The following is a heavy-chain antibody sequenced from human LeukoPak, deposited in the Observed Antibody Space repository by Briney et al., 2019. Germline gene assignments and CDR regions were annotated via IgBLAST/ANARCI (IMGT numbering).Heavy chain of an antibody. CDR3: PGGKQWLARRSRNWCDP. J-gene: IGHJ5*02. CDR1: GGSLISHY. Sequence: SETLSLTCTVSGGSLISHYWSWIRQPPGKGLEWIGEIHHSGSTNYNPSLKSRVTISVDTSKNQSSLKRSSWTPADPPLYYFPGGKQWLARRSRNWCDPWGQGTLVTVPS. D-gene: IGHD6-19*01. CDR2: IHHSGST. V-gene: IGHV4-34*01.